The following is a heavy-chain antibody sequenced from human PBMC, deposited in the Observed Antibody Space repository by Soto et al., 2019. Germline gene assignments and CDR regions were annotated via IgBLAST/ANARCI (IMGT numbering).Heavy chain of an antibody. CDR1: GGTFSSYT. CDR2: INPSGGST. J-gene: IGHJ4*02. D-gene: IGHD5-18*01. CDR3: ARDSLLDTAWNY. V-gene: IGHV1-46*01. Sequence: ASVKVSFKASGGTFSSYTISWVRQAPGQGLEWMGIINPSGGSTSYAQKFQGRVTMTRDTSTSTVYMELSSLRSEDTAVYYCARDSLLDTAWNYWGQGTLVTVSS.